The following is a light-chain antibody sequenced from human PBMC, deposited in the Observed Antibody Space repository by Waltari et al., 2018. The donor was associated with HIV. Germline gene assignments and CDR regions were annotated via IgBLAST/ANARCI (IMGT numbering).Light chain of an antibody. Sequence: SVLTQPPSASGTPGQRVTISFSGSTPNIGSTDVFWYQHLPEAAPQLLIHRNNQRPAGVPDRFSGSTSGTSASLAISGLRSEDEADYYCVAWDDSLRGVVFGGGTKVAAL. CDR3: VAWDDSLRGVV. CDR1: TPNIGSTD. V-gene: IGLV1-47*01. J-gene: IGLJ2*01. CDR2: RNN.